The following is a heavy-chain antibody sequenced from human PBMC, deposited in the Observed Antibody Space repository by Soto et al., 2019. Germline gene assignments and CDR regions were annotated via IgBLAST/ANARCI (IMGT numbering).Heavy chain of an antibody. Sequence: EVQLLESGGGLVQPGGSLRLSCAASGFTFTKYGMAWVRQTPGKGLAWVSRIGGRDATYYADALKGRFNICRDKSKDTVYMQLTTLTVEDTAIYYCVRDGEGIRHTSRVVRRQRRLDPWAEGSLVTVSS. CDR1: GFTFTKYG. J-gene: IGHJ5*02. V-gene: IGHV3-23*01. CDR3: VRDGEGIRHTSRVVRRQRRLDP. D-gene: IGHD3-10*01. CDR2: IGGRDAT.